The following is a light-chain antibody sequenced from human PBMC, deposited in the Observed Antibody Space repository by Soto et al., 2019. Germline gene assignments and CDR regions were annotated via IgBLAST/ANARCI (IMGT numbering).Light chain of an antibody. V-gene: IGKV1-17*01. CDR3: LQHNDYQWT. J-gene: IGKJ1*01. Sequence: DIQMTQSPSSLSASVGDRVTITCRASQGIRSDLGWYQQKPGKAPKRLIYAASILQSGVPSRFSGSGSGTESTLTISSLHPEYFATYYCLQHNDYQWTFGQGTKVEIK. CDR1: QGIRSD. CDR2: AAS.